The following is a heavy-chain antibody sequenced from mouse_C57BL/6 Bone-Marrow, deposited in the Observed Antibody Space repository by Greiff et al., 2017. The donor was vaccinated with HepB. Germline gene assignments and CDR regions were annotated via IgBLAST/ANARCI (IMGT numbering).Heavy chain of an antibody. CDR2: ISSGGSYT. V-gene: IGHV5-6*02. CDR3: ARRGEWLLSVFAY. J-gene: IGHJ3*01. Sequence: EVKLVESGGDLVKPGGSLKLSCAASGFTFSSYGMSWVRQTPDKRLEWVGTISSGGSYTYYPDSVKGRFTISRDNAKNALYLQMSSLKSEDTAMYYCARRGEWLLSVFAYWGQGTLVTVSA. D-gene: IGHD2-3*01. CDR1: GFTFSSYG.